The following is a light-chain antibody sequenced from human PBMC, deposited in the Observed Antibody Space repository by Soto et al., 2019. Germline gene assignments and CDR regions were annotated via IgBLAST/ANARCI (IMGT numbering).Light chain of an antibody. CDR1: QSVKTN. J-gene: IGKJ5*01. CDR3: HQYNHWPAIT. Sequence: EIVMTQSPATLSVSPRERATLSCRASQSVKTNLAWYQQKPGQAPRLRLYGASTRASGISARFSGSGSGTEFTLTISGLQSEDCAVYFCHQYNHWPAITVGPGTRLEIK. CDR2: GAS. V-gene: IGKV3-15*01.